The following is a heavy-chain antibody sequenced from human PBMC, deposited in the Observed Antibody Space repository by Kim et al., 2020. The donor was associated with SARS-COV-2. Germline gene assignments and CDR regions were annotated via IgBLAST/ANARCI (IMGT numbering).Heavy chain of an antibody. V-gene: IGHV4-61*01. CDR3: ARDIDSYGSNWFDP. D-gene: IGHD5-18*01. CDR2: IYYSGST. CDR1: GGSVSSGSYY. J-gene: IGHJ5*02. Sequence: SETLSLTCTVSGGSVSSGSYYWSWIRQPPGKGLEWIGYIYYSGSTNYNPSLKSRVTISVDTSKNQFSLKLSSVTAADTAVYYCARDIDSYGSNWFDPWGQGTLVTVSS.